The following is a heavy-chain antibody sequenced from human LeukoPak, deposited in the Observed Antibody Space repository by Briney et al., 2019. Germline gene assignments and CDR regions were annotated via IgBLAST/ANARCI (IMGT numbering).Heavy chain of an antibody. CDR3: ARTPKDIVATIIYYGMDV. D-gene: IGHD5-12*01. V-gene: IGHV4-34*01. CDR1: GGSFSGNY. Sequence: SETLSLTCAVYGGSFSGNYWSWIRQPPGKGLEWIGEINHSGSTNYNPSLKRRVTILVDTSKNQFSLKLSSVTAADTAVYYCARTPKDIVATIIYYGMDVRGQGTTVTVSS. CDR2: INHSGST. J-gene: IGHJ6*02.